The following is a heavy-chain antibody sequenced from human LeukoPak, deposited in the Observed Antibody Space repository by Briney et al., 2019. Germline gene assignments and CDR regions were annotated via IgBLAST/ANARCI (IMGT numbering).Heavy chain of an antibody. J-gene: IGHJ6*02. CDR1: GYSFTSYW. Sequence: KVGESLKISCKGSGYSFTSYWISWVRQMPGKGLEWMGIIYPGDSDTRYSPSFQGQVTISADKSISTAYLQWSSLKASDTAMYYCARSARRYYYYYGMDVWGQGTTVTVSS. CDR3: ARSARRYYYYYGMDV. V-gene: IGHV5-51*01. CDR2: IYPGDSDT.